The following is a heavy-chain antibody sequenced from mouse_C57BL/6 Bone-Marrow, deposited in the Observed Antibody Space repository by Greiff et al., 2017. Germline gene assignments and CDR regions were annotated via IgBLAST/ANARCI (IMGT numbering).Heavy chain of an antibody. CDR3: AGYGNYPYYFDY. D-gene: IGHD2-1*01. Sequence: QVQLQQPGAELVKPGASVKMSCKASGYTFTSYWITWVKQRPGQGLEWIGDIYPGSGSTNYNEKFKSKATLTVDTASSTAYMQLSSLTSEDSAVYYCAGYGNYPYYFDYWGQGTTLTVSS. V-gene: IGHV1-55*01. CDR1: GYTFTSYW. J-gene: IGHJ2*01. CDR2: IYPGSGST.